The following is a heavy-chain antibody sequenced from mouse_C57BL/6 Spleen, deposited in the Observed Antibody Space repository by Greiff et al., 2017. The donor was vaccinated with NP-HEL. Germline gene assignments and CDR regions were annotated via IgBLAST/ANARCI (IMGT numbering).Heavy chain of an antibody. V-gene: IGHV1-72*01. Sequence: VQLQQPGAELVKPGASVKLSCKASGYTFTSYWMHWVKQRPGRGLEWIGRIDPNSGGTKYNEKFKSKATLTVDKPSSTAYMQLSSLTSEDSAVYYCARSGTPRPGYYAMDYWGQGTSVTVSS. CDR2: IDPNSGGT. J-gene: IGHJ4*01. D-gene: IGHD1-1*02. CDR3: ARSGTPRPGYYAMDY. CDR1: GYTFTSYW.